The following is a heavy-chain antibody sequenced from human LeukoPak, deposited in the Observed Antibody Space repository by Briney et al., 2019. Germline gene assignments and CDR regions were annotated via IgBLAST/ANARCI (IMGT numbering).Heavy chain of an antibody. CDR1: GFTFSSYA. J-gene: IGHJ4*02. CDR3: AAAPPQIAVAGDDY. Sequence: GGSLRLSCAASGFTFSSYAMSWVRQTPGKGLEWVSAISGSGGSTYYADSVKGRFSISRDNSKNTLYLQMNSLRAEDKDVYYCAAAPPQIAVAGDDYWGQGTLVIVSS. V-gene: IGHV3-23*01. D-gene: IGHD6-19*01. CDR2: ISGSGGST.